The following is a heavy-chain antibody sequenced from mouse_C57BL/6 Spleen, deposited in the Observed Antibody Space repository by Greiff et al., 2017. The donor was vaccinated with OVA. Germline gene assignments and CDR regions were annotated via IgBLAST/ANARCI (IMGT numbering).Heavy chain of an antibody. CDR2: INPNNGGT. D-gene: IGHD2-2*01. V-gene: IGHV1-22*01. J-gene: IGHJ1*03. Sequence: VQLQQSGPELVKPGASVKMSCKASGYTFTDYNMHWVKQSHGKSLEWIGYINPNNGGTSYNQKFKGKATLTVNKSSSTAYMELRSLTSEDSAVYYCARADGYDWYFDVWGTGTTVTVSS. CDR1: GYTFTDYN. CDR3: ARADGYDWYFDV.